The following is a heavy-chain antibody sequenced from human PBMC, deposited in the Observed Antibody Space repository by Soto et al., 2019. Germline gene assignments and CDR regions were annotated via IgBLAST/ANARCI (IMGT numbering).Heavy chain of an antibody. Sequence: EVQLVESGGGLVQPGGSLRLSCAASGFTFTSNSMNWVRQAPGKGLEWISYITSSSSTIYYADSVKGRFTISRDNAKNSVYLQMNSLRDEDTAVYYCARGRVGTAYFDYWGQGRLVIVSS. V-gene: IGHV3-48*02. J-gene: IGHJ4*02. D-gene: IGHD2-21*02. CDR3: ARGRVGTAYFDY. CDR1: GFTFTSNS. CDR2: ITSSSSTI.